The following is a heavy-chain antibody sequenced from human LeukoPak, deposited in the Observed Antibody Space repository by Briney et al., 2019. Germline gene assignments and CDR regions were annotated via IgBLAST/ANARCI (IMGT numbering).Heavy chain of an antibody. CDR3: AETYLVRSL. J-gene: IGHJ4*02. CDR2: INEDGSEK. CDR1: GFTFSNYW. V-gene: IGHV3-7*01. D-gene: IGHD3-10*01. Sequence: GGPLRLSCVASGFTFSNYWMTWVRQAPGKGLEWVANINEDGSEKYYMDSLKGRFTISRDNAKNSLYLQMNSLRDEDTAVYYCAETYLVRSLGGQGALVTVSA.